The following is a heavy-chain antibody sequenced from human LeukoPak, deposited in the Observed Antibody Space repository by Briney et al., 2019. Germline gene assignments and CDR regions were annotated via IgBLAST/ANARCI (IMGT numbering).Heavy chain of an antibody. CDR1: GFTFSSYA. Sequence: GRSLRLSCAASGFTFSSYAMHWVRQAPGKGLEWVAVISYDGSNKYYADSVKGRFTISRDNSKNTLYLQMNSLRAEDTAVYYCAKDGPSPYYYYGMDVWGQGTTVTVSS. CDR3: AKDGPSPYYYYGMDV. V-gene: IGHV3-30*04. J-gene: IGHJ6*02. CDR2: ISYDGSNK.